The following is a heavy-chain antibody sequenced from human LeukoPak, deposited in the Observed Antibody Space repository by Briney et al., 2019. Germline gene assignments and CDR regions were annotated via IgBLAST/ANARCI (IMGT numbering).Heavy chain of an antibody. D-gene: IGHD4-23*01. Sequence: SGTLSLTCAVSGGSISSSNWWSWVRQPPGKGLEWIGYIYYSGSTNCNPSVKSRVAMSVDTSKKQFSLKLSSLTAADTAVYYCARGGTAVIAPYAFDIWGQGTMVTVSS. CDR3: ARGGTAVIAPYAFDI. CDR2: IYYSGST. V-gene: IGHV4-4*02. CDR1: GGSISSSNW. J-gene: IGHJ3*02.